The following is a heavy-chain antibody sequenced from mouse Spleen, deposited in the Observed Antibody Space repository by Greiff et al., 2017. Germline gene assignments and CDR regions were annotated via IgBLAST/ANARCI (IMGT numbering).Heavy chain of an antibody. CDR3: ARTSYDGYYVYFDV. D-gene: IGHD2-3*01. CDR2: IWSGGST. CDR1: GFSLTSYG. J-gene: IGHJ1*01. Sequence: VQLVESGPGLVQPSQSLSITCTVSGFSLTSYGVHWVRQSPGKGLEWLGVIWSGGSTDYNAAFISRLSISKDNSKSQVFFKMNSLQADDTAMYYCARTSYDGYYVYFDVWGAGTTVTVSS. V-gene: IGHV2-2*01.